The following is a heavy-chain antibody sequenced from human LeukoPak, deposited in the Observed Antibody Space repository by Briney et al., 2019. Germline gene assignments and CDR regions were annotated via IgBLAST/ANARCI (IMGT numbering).Heavy chain of an antibody. V-gene: IGHV3-23*01. CDR3: AKQGFGC. J-gene: IGHJ4*02. CDR1: GFTLSSYA. CDR2: ISGSADNT. Sequence: GGSLRLSCTASGFTLSSYAMSWVRQAPGEGLEWVSTISGSADNTNFAEAVKGRFTISRDNSKNTMYLQMNSLRAEDTAVYYCAKQGFGCWGQGTLVTVSS.